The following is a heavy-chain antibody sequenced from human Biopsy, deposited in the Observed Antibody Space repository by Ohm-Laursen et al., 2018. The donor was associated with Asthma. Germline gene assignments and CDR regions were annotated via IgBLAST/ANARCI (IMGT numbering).Heavy chain of an antibody. D-gene: IGHD2-2*01. V-gene: IGHV4-59*01. Sequence: SETPSLTCTVSGGSITSFYWSWIRQPPGRGLEWIGYIYFSGNTNYNPSLKSRVTISIDTSKNHFSLKLTSVTAADTAVYYCARGSGSSLSNPDAFDIWGQGTMVTVSS. CDR3: ARGSGSSLSNPDAFDI. CDR1: GGSITSFY. CDR2: IYFSGNT. J-gene: IGHJ3*02.